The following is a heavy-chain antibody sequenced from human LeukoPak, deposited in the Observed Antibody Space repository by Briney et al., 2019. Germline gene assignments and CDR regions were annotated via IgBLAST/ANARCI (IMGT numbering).Heavy chain of an antibody. J-gene: IGHJ2*01. D-gene: IGHD2-15*01. CDR3: ARPPGYCTRGSCYWYFDL. Sequence: ASVKVSCKASGYTFTGYYMHWVRQAPGQGLEWVGWINPNSGGTNYAQKFQGRVTMTRDTSISTAYMELSRLRSDDTAVYYCARPPGYCTRGSCYWYFDLWGRGTLVTVSS. CDR1: GYTFTGYY. CDR2: INPNSGGT. V-gene: IGHV1-2*02.